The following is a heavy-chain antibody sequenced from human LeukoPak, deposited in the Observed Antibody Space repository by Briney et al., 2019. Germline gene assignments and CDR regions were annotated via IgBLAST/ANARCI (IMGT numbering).Heavy chain of an antibody. J-gene: IGHJ6*03. V-gene: IGHV1-18*01. CDR2: ISAYNGNT. Sequence: ASVKVSCKASGYTFTSYGISWVRQAPGQGLEWMGWISAYNGNTNYAQKLQGRVTMTEDTSTDTAYMELSSLRSEDTAVYYCARGATAYYYYYMDVWGKGTTVTVSS. D-gene: IGHD5-12*01. CDR1: GYTFTSYG. CDR3: ARGATAYYYYYMDV.